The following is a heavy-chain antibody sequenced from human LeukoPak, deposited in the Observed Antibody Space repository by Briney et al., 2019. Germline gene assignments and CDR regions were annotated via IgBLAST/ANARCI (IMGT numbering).Heavy chain of an antibody. CDR1: GGSFSGYY. Sequence: SETLSLTCAVYGGSFSGYYWTWIRQTPEKGLEWIGEMNPSGSTNYNPSLKSRVTISVDTSKNQFSLELSSVTAADTAVYYCAKTRGRGQVDPGTSGYINYWGQGTLVSVSS. J-gene: IGHJ4*02. CDR3: AKTRGRGQVDPGTSGYINY. CDR2: MNPSGST. V-gene: IGHV4-34*01. D-gene: IGHD3-22*01.